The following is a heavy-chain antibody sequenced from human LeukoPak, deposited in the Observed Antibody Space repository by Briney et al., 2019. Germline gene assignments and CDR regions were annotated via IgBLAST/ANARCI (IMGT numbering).Heavy chain of an antibody. J-gene: IGHJ4*02. CDR1: GFIFSRYW. D-gene: IGHD2-21*02. V-gene: IGHV3-74*01. Sequence: GGPLRLSCAASGFIFSRYWMNWVRQAPGKGPVWVSRINSDGSSTSYADSVKGRFTISRDNAKNTLYLQMNSLRAEDTAVYYCARDPRYCGGDCYTFDYWGQGTLVTVSS. CDR3: ARDPRYCGGDCYTFDY. CDR2: INSDGSST.